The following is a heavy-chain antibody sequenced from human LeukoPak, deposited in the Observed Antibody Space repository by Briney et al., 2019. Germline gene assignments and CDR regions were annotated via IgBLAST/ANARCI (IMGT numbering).Heavy chain of an antibody. CDR1: GFTFSDYY. J-gene: IGHJ4*02. CDR2: ISSSGSTI. D-gene: IGHD1-26*01. V-gene: IGHV3-11*01. CDR3: AKDRVGALLYFDF. Sequence: GGSLRLSCAASGFTFSDYYMSWIRQAPGKGLEWVSYISSSGSTIYYADSMKGRFTISRDNSKNTLYLQMNSLRAEDTAVYYCAKDRVGALLYFDFWGQGTLVTVSS.